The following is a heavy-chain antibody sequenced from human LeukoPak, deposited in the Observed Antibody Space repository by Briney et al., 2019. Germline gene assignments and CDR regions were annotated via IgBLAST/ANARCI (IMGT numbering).Heavy chain of an antibody. J-gene: IGHJ6*02. CDR2: IIPIFGTA. CDR3: ARDGAYYYDSSGSGDYYYYGMDV. D-gene: IGHD3-22*01. V-gene: IGHV1-69*01. Sequence: SVKVSCKASGGTFSSYAISWVRQAPGQGLEWMGGIIPIFGTANYAQKFQGRVTITADESASTAYMELSSLRSEDTAVYYCARDGAYYYDSSGSGDYYYYGMDVWGQGTTVTVSS. CDR1: GGTFSSYA.